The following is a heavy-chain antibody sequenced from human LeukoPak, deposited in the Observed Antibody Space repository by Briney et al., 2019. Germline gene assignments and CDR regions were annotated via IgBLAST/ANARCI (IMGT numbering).Heavy chain of an antibody. CDR1: GFIFSNYG. J-gene: IGHJ4*02. V-gene: IGHV3-23*01. D-gene: IGHD3-3*01. CDR2: ISASGSAT. Sequence: QSGGSLRLSCAASGFIFSNYGMNWVRQAPGKGLEWVAAISASGSATSYADSVRGRFTISRDNSKSTTYLQMNSLRAEDTAVFYCAKDLYLRDCWSGYFDYWGQGIPVTVSS. CDR3: AKDLYLRDCWSGYFDY.